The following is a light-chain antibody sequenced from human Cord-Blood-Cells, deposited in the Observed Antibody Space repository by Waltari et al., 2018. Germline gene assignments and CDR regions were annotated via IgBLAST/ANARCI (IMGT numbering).Light chain of an antibody. Sequence: DIQMTQSQSSLSTSVGHRVTITCRASQSISSYLNWYQQKPGKAPKLLIYAASSLQSGVPSRFSGSGSGTDFTLTISSLQPEEFATYYCQQSYSTPWTFGQGTKVEIK. CDR1: QSISSY. CDR2: AAS. J-gene: IGKJ1*01. V-gene: IGKV1-39*01. CDR3: QQSYSTPWT.